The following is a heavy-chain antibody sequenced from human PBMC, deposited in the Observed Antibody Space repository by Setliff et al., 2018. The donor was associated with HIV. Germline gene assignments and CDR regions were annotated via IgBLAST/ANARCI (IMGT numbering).Heavy chain of an antibody. J-gene: IGHJ3*02. Sequence: GASVKVSCKASGFSFSRHYIHWVRQAPGQGLEWMGMINPSDGIPSYAQKFQGRVVVTRGTSRSTVYMELSSLRSEDTAVYFCTRAFPPMIPAAFDIWGLGTLVTVSS. CDR3: TRAFPPMIPAAFDI. CDR1: GFSFSRHY. V-gene: IGHV1-46*01. D-gene: IGHD3-22*01. CDR2: INPSDGIP.